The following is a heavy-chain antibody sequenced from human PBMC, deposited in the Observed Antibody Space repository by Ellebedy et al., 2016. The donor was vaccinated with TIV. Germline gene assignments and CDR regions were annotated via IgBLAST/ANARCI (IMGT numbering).Heavy chain of an antibody. CDR3: AKGTQWLGRTCFDY. Sequence: GESLKISCAASGFTFSSYAMSWVRQAPGKGLEWVSSISGSGGSTYYADSVKGRFTISRDNSKNTLSLQMNSLRAEDTAVYYCAKGTQWLGRTCFDYWGQGTLVTVSS. CDR1: GFTFSSYA. J-gene: IGHJ4*02. CDR2: ISGSGGST. D-gene: IGHD6-19*01. V-gene: IGHV3-23*01.